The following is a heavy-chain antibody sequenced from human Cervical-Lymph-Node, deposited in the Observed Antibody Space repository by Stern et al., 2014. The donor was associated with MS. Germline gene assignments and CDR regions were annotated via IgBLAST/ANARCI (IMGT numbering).Heavy chain of an antibody. J-gene: IGHJ5*02. D-gene: IGHD3-10*01. Sequence: VQLVQSGAEVKKPGSSVRVSCKASGSSFKSYAFTWLRQAPGQGLDWMGDIVPMFAKANYAQKFQGRVTVTADEATNTVYMELSFLTSEDTAVYYCARERSIHYPAFAPWGQGTLVTVSS. CDR2: IVPMFAKA. CDR3: ARERSIHYPAFAP. V-gene: IGHV1-69*01. CDR1: GSSFKSYA.